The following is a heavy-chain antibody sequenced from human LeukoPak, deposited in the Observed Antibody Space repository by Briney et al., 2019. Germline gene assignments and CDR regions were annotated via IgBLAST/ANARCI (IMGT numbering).Heavy chain of an antibody. D-gene: IGHD6-6*01. CDR2: ISYDGSNK. CDR3: AKGQYYSSCYDN. J-gene: IGHJ4*02. Sequence: GGSLRLSCAASGFTFSSYAMHWVRQAPGKGLEWVAVISYDGSNKYYADSEKGRFTISRDNSKNTLYLQMNSLRAEDTAIYFCAKGQYYSSCYDNWGQGTLVTVSS. CDR1: GFTFSSYA. V-gene: IGHV3-30-3*01.